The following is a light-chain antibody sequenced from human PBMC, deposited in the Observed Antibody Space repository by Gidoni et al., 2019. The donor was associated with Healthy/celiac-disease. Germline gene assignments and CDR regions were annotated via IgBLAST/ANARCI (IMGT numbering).Light chain of an antibody. CDR3: QQYVNLPLT. J-gene: IGKJ4*01. V-gene: IGKV1-33*01. CDR2: DAS. Sequence: DIQMTQSPSSLSASVGDRVTITCQASQDISNYLNWYQQKPGKAPKLLIYDASNLETGVPSRFSGSGSGTDFTFTISSLQPEDIATYYCQQYVNLPLTFXGGTKVEIK. CDR1: QDISNY.